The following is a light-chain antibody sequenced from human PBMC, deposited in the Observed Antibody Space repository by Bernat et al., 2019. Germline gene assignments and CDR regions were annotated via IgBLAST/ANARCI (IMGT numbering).Light chain of an antibody. V-gene: IGKV3-20*01. J-gene: IGKJ2*01. CDR1: QTVTSNY. CDR3: HQYGTSPYT. CDR2: AAS. Sequence: EIVLTQSPGTLSLSPGERATLSCRASQTVTSNYLAWYQQKPGQTHRLLIFAASSRATGIPDRFSGSGSGTDFALTISRLESEDFAVYYCHQYGTSPYTFGQGTKLDIK.